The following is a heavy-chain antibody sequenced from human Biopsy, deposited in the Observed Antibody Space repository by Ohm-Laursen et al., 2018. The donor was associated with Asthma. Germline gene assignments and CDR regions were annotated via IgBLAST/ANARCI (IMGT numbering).Heavy chain of an antibody. D-gene: IGHD6-13*01. CDR1: GTHFGSYN. CDR3: SKDTLGYYFDI. J-gene: IGHJ4*02. V-gene: IGHV3-30-3*01. CDR2: ITFDGSTQ. Sequence: SLRLSCTASGTHFGSYNMHWARQAPGKGLEWVAVITFDGSTQHYGDSVKGRFTISRDNSKNMLFLQMNSLRAEDTAAYYCSKDTLGYYFDIWGQGTQVTVSS.